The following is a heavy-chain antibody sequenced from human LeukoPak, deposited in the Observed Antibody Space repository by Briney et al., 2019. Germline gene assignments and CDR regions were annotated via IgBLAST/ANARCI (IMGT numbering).Heavy chain of an antibody. CDR1: GFTFRSYE. CDR2: LSSSGSAF. CDR3: ARGDLLSHCSGGSCYSGIFVGFDY. J-gene: IGHJ4*02. D-gene: IGHD2-15*01. V-gene: IGHV3-48*03. Sequence: QPGGSLRLSCEDSGFTFRSYEMNWVRQAPGKGLEWIAYLSSSGSAFSYADSVKGRFTISRDNAKNSLYLQMNSLRAEDTAVYYCARGDLLSHCSGGSCYSGIFVGFDYWGQGTLVTVSS.